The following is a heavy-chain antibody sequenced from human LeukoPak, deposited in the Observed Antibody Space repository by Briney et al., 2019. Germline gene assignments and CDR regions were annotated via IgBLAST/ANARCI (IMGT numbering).Heavy chain of an antibody. J-gene: IGHJ4*02. V-gene: IGHV4-39*07. CDR2: IYYSGSA. CDR1: GGSISSVSYY. CDR3: ARDQGQYYFDY. Sequence: SETLSLTCTVSGGSISSVSYYWGWIRQPPGKGLEWIGSIYYSGSAYYNPSLKSRVTISVDTSKNQFSLKLRSVPAADTAVYYCARDQGQYYFDYWGQGALVTVSS.